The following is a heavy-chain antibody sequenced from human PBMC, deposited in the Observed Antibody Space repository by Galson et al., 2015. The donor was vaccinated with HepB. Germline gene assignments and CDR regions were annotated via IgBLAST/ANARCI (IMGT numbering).Heavy chain of an antibody. CDR1: GFTFSNCT. CDR3: ARGSGFTYGPFES. J-gene: IGHJ4*02. V-gene: IGHV3-21*06. CDR2: IGPSGAHI. Sequence: SLRLSCAASGFTFSNCTMNWVRQAPGKGLEWVSSIGPSGAHIFYEDSVKGRFTISRDNAKNSLFLQINNMRADDTAIYYCARGSGFTYGPFESWGQGILVSVSS. D-gene: IGHD1-14*01.